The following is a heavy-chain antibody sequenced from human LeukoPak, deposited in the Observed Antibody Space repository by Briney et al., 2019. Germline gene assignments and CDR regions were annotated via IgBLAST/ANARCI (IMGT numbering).Heavy chain of an antibody. D-gene: IGHD3-22*01. CDR2: ISSSSSTI. V-gene: IGHV3-48*01. CDR1: GFTFSSYE. Sequence: GGSLRLSCAASGFTFSSYEMNWVRQAPGKGLEWVSYISSSSSTIYYADSVKGRFTISRDNAKNSLYLQMNSLRAEDTAVYYCARVTSYKYDSSFDYWGQGTLVTVSS. CDR3: ARVTSYKYDSSFDY. J-gene: IGHJ4*02.